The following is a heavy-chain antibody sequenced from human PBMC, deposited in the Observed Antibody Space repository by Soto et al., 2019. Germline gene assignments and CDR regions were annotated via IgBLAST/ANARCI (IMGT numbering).Heavy chain of an antibody. CDR2: IDYSGRT. D-gene: IGHD6-19*01. CDR3: ATATRAVPLDY. CDR1: GGSISGGGYF. J-gene: IGHJ4*02. V-gene: IGHV4-31*03. Sequence: SETLSLTCTVSGGSISGGGYFWTWIRQYPGKGPEWIGYIDYSGRTFYNPSLKSRITISADTSKNQFSLEVRTVTAADTAVYYCATATRAVPLDYWGQGTLVTVSS.